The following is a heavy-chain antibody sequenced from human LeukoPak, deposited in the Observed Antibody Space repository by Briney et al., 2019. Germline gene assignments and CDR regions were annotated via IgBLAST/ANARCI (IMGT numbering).Heavy chain of an antibody. D-gene: IGHD1-14*01. CDR3: ARDETNGFDS. Sequence: GGSLRLSCGASGFTSSNYNANWVRQAAGELLEWVSSINSQSIYIFCAVSVVGRFTISRDNAKNSLFLQMNSLRAEDTAVYYCARDETNGFDSWGQGTLVTVSS. CDR2: INSQSIYI. CDR1: GFTSSNYN. J-gene: IGHJ5*01. V-gene: IGHV3-21*01.